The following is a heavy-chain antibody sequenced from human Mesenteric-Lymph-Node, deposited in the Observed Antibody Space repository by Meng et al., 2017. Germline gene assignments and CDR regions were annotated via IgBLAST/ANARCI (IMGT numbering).Heavy chain of an antibody. J-gene: IGHJ6*02. D-gene: IGHD5-24*01. CDR1: GGSISSGSYY. Sequence: LRLSCTVSGGSISSGSYYWSWILQPAGKGLEWIGRIYTSGSTNYNPSLKSRVTISVDTSKNQFSLKLSSVTAADTAVYYCARDRPEMATIAGRDYYYYGMDVWGQGTTVTVSS. V-gene: IGHV4-61*02. CDR3: ARDRPEMATIAGRDYYYYGMDV. CDR2: IYTSGST.